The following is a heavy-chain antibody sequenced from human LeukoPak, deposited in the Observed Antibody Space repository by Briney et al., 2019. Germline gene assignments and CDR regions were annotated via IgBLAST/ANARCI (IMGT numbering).Heavy chain of an antibody. J-gene: IGHJ5*02. V-gene: IGHV1-2*02. CDR3: ARTMVRGVIRPVWFDP. D-gene: IGHD3-10*01. Sequence: ASVKVSCKASGYTFTGYYMHWVRQAPGQGLEWMGWINPNSGGTNYAQKFQGRVTMTRDTSISTAYMELSRLRSDDTAVYYCARTMVRGVIRPVWFDPWGQGTLVTASS. CDR2: INPNSGGT. CDR1: GYTFTGYY.